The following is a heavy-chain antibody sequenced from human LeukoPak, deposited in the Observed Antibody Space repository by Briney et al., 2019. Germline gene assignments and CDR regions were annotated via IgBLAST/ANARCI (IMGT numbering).Heavy chain of an antibody. D-gene: IGHD3-10*01. CDR2: IYYSGST. Sequence: SDTLSLTCTVSGGSINSYYLTWIRQSPGKGLEWIVFIYYSGSTNYNPPRKSRVPTPEDKPKNQFSLKLRPVTAADTAVYYCAGAMVRGVMGPRGYSRPSFDYWGQGTLVTVSS. CDR3: AGAMVRGVMGPRGYSRPSFDY. J-gene: IGHJ4*02. V-gene: IGHV4-59*07. CDR1: GGSINSYY.